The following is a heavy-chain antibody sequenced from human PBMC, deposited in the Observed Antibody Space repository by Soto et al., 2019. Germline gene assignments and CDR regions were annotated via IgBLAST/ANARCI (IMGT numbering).Heavy chain of an antibody. CDR2: ISGYNGKT. V-gene: IGHV1-18*01. Sequence: QVHLVQSGGEIKKPGASVKVSCKTSGYMFTTYGINWVRQAPGQGLEWMGWISGYNGKTKYAQKFQGRVSLITDTSTSTAYMELRSLRSDDTAIYYCVRDHYYDNSGPRDYWGQGTLVTVSS. J-gene: IGHJ4*02. CDR3: VRDHYYDNSGPRDY. CDR1: GYMFTTYG. D-gene: IGHD3-22*01.